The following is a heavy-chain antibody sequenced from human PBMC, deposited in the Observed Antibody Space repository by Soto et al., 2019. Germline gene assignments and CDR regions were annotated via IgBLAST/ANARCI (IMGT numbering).Heavy chain of an antibody. CDR1: GGSISSYY. CDR2: IYYSGST. V-gene: IGHV4-59*01. J-gene: IGHJ4*02. Sequence: QVQLQESGPGLVKPSETLSLTCTVSGGSISSYYWSWIRQPPGQGLEWIGYIYYSGSTNYNPSLKRRVTISVATSKNQFSLKLSSVTAADTAVYYCARTYYYGSGSYHFDYWGQGTLVTVSS. D-gene: IGHD3-10*01. CDR3: ARTYYYGSGSYHFDY.